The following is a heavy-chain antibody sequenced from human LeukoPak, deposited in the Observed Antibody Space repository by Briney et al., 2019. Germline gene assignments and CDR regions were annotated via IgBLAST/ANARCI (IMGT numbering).Heavy chain of an antibody. J-gene: IGHJ6*03. CDR3: ARRVRAYYYYIDV. CDR1: GGSISSSSYY. V-gene: IGHV4-39*01. Sequence: SETLSLTCTVSGGSISSSSYYWGWIRQPPGKGLEWIGSVYYSGGTYYNPSLKSRVTISVDTSKNQFSLKLSSVTAADTAVYYCARRVRAYYYYIDVWGKGTTVTASS. CDR2: VYYSGGT.